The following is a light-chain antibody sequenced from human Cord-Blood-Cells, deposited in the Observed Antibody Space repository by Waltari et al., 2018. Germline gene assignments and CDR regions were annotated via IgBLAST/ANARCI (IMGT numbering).Light chain of an antibody. CDR3: SSYTSSSTLV. Sequence: QSALTQPASVSGSPGQSITISCTGTSSDVGGYNSVSWYQHHPGKAPTLMIYDVSNRPSGVSNRFSGSKSGNTASLTISGLQAEDEADYYCSSYTSSSTLVFGGGTKLTVL. CDR2: DVS. CDR1: SSDVGGYNS. V-gene: IGLV2-14*03. J-gene: IGLJ3*02.